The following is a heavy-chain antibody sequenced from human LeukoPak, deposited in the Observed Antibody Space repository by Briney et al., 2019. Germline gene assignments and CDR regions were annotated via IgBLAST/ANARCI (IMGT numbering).Heavy chain of an antibody. CDR1: GFTVSTKY. J-gene: IGHJ4*02. V-gene: IGHV3-66*01. CDR3: NTDSLVLNY. Sequence: GGSLRLSCAASGFTVSTKYMSWVRQAPGKGLEWVSIIYSGGSTSYAESVKGRFTISRDNSKNTLYLQMNSLRPEDTAVYYCNTDSLVLNYWGQGTLVTVSS. CDR2: IYSGGST. D-gene: IGHD3-16*01.